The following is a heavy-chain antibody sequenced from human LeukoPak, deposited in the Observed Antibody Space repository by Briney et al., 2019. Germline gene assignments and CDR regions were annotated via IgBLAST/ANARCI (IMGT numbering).Heavy chain of an antibody. D-gene: IGHD3/OR15-3a*01. CDR2: ISGSGGST. V-gene: IGHV3-23*01. Sequence: GRSLRLSCAASGFTFDDYAMHWVRQAPGKGLEWASAISGSGGSTYYADSVKGRFTISRDNSKNTLYLQMNSLRAEDTAVYYCAKDMEDFGTWFCLNYWGQGTLVTVSS. CDR3: AKDMEDFGTWFCLNY. CDR1: GFTFDDYA. J-gene: IGHJ4*02.